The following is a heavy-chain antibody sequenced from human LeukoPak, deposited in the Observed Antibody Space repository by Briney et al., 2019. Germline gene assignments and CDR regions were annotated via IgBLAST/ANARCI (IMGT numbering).Heavy chain of an antibody. CDR3: AREAVVATTGGAFDI. J-gene: IGHJ3*02. CDR2: IKQDGSEK. CDR1: GYTFSSYW. Sequence: GRSLRLSRAASGYTFSSYWMSLVRTAPRKGLELVANIKQDGSEKYYVDSVKGRFTISRDNAKNSLYLQMNSLRAEDTAVYYCAREAVVATTGGAFDIWGQGTMVTVSS. V-gene: IGHV3-7*01. D-gene: IGHD5-12*01.